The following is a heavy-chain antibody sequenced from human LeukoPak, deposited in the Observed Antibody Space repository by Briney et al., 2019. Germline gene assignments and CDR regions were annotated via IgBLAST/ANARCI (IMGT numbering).Heavy chain of an antibody. CDR3: ARDYIAYDPLDY. J-gene: IGHJ4*02. CDR1: GFTFSTYD. D-gene: IGHD3-3*01. CDR2: ISSRSSSI. V-gene: IGHV3-21*01. Sequence: GGSPRLSCAASGFTFSTYDMNWVRQAPGKGLEWVSSISSRSSSIYYADSVKGRFTISRDNAKNSLYLQMNSLRAEDTAVYWCARDYIAYDPLDYWGQGTLVTVSS.